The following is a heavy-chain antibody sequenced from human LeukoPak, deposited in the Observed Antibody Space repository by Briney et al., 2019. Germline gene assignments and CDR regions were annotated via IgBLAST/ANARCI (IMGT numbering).Heavy chain of an antibody. CDR2: ISYSGST. Sequence: SETLSLTCAVSGGSISSYYWSWIRQPPGRGLEWIGYISYSGSTNYNPSLKSRVTISADTSKNQVSLTLSSVTAADTAVYYCARHPELYFFDYWGQGTLVTVSS. J-gene: IGHJ4*02. D-gene: IGHD3-10*01. CDR1: GGSISSYY. V-gene: IGHV4-59*08. CDR3: ARHPELYFFDY.